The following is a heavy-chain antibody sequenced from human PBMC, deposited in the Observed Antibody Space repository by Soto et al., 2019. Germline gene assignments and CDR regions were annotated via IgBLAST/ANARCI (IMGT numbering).Heavy chain of an antibody. V-gene: IGHV3-74*01. CDR2: INSDGSTT. J-gene: IGHJ4*02. CDR3: ARRPPGWGGGQLVLDY. CDR1: GFTFSTFW. Sequence: EVQLVESGGGLVQPGGSLRLSCAASGFTFSTFWMHWVRQAPGKGLVWVSRINSDGSTTTYADPVKGRFTISRDNAKNTLDLESHSLRSENVGVYYCARRPPGWGGGQLVLDYWGQGTRVTVSS. D-gene: IGHD6-13*01.